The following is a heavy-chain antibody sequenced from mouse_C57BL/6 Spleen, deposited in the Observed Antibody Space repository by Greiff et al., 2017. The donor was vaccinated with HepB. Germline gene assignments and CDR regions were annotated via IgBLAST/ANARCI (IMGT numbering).Heavy chain of an antibody. Sequence: EVKVVESGEGLVKPGGSLKLSCAASGFTFSSYAMSWVRQTPEKRLEWVAYISSGGDYIYYADTVKGRFTISRDNARNTLYLQMSSLKSEDTAMYYCTREGYDGYDYWGQGTTLTVSS. CDR2: ISSGGDYI. D-gene: IGHD2-3*01. V-gene: IGHV5-9-1*02. CDR1: GFTFSSYA. J-gene: IGHJ2*01. CDR3: TREGYDGYDY.